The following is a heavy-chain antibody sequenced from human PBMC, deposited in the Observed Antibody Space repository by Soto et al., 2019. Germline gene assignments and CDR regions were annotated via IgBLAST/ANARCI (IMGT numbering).Heavy chain of an antibody. J-gene: IGHJ6*04. V-gene: IGHV3-11*01. CDR1: GFSFSDYS. D-gene: IGHD3-16*01. CDR3: ARDLHQMLSPIHYYAYLDA. CDR2: ISNTAITD. Sequence: QVHLVESGGDVVKPGGSLRLSCVASGFSFSDYSMTWMRQAPGGGLDFVAVISNTAITDYYADSVKGRFTISRDNARNPVYLQMDGLRAEDAAVYYCARDLHQMLSPIHYYAYLDAGGTGNTVTVSS.